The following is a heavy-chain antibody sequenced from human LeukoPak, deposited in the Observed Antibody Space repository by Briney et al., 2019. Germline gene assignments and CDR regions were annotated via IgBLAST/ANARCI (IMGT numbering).Heavy chain of an antibody. J-gene: IGHJ4*02. V-gene: IGHV3-48*02. Sequence: GGSLRLSCAASGFTVSGYSMNWVRQAPGKGLEWVSYISSSSTIYYADSVKGRFTISRDNAKNSLYLQMNSLRDEDTAVYYCARAFGLTDYWGQGTLVTVSS. D-gene: IGHD3/OR15-3a*01. CDR2: ISSSSTI. CDR1: GFTVSGYS. CDR3: ARAFGLTDY.